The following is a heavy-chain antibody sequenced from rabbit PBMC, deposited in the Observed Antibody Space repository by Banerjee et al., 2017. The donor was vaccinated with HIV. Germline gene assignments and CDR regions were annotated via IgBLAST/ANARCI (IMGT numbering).Heavy chain of an antibody. J-gene: IGHJ6*01. V-gene: IGHV1S45*01. Sequence: QEQLVESGGGLVQPEGSLTLTCTASGFSFSSSYYMCWVRQAPGKGLEWIGCIYGGDSGFTYSATWAKGRFTISKTSSTTVTLQMTSLTAADTATYFCARDTSSSFSSYGMDLWGPGTLVTVS. CDR2: IYGGDSGFT. CDR1: GFSFSSSYY. CDR3: ARDTSSSFSSYGMDL. D-gene: IGHD1-1*01.